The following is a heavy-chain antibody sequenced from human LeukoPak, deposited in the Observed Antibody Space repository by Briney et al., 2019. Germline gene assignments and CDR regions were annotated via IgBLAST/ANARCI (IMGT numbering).Heavy chain of an antibody. CDR2: IAVGSGNT. V-gene: IGHV1-58*02. D-gene: IGHD3-22*01. CDR1: GFXFTSSS. CDR3: AAVFGSGYYYYFDY. Sequence: SAKVSCKASGFXFTSSSIQWVRQARGQRLEWIGWIAVGSGNTNYAQKFQGRVTITRDMSTSTAYMELSSLRSEDTALYYCAAVFGSGYYYYFDYWGQGTLVTVSS. J-gene: IGHJ4*02.